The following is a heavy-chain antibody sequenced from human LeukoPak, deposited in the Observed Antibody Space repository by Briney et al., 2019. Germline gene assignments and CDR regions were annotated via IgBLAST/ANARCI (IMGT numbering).Heavy chain of an antibody. V-gene: IGHV1-69*13. CDR3: ASHTTVTMEYNWFDP. Sequence: GASVKVSCKASGGTFSSYAISWVRQAPGQGLEWMGGIIPIFGTANYAQKFQGRVTTTADESTSTAYMELSSLRSEDTAVYYCASHTTVTMEYNWFDPWGQGTLVTVSS. D-gene: IGHD4-17*01. CDR1: GGTFSSYA. J-gene: IGHJ5*02. CDR2: IIPIFGTA.